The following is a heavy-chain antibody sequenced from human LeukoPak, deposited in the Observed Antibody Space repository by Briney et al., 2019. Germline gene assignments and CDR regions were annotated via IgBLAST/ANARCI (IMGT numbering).Heavy chain of an antibody. Sequence: SETLSLTCTVSGGSISNSRYYWGWIRQSPGKGLEWIKTIYYSGSTYYNPSLKSRVTISVDTAKNQFSLKLTSVTAADTAVYYCARDYGGNSGWFDPWGQGTLVTVS. V-gene: IGHV4-39*07. CDR1: GGSISNSRYY. CDR3: ARDYGGNSGWFDP. D-gene: IGHD4-23*01. J-gene: IGHJ5*02. CDR2: IYYSGST.